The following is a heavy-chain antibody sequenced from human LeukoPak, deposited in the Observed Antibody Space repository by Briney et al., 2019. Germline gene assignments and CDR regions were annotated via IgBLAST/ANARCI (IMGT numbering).Heavy chain of an antibody. CDR2: INHSGGT. CDR3: ARRRSATTPFDY. Sequence: PSETLSLTCAGYGGSFSDYYWTVIRQPPGKGLEWIGEINHSGGTNYNPSLKSRVTISIDTSKNQFSLKLNSVTAADTAVYYCARRRSATTPFDYWGQGTLVTVSS. J-gene: IGHJ4*02. CDR1: GGSFSDYY. D-gene: IGHD2-15*01. V-gene: IGHV4-34*01.